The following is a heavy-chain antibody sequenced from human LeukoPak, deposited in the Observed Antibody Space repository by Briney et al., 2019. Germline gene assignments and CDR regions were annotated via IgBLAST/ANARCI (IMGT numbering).Heavy chain of an antibody. J-gene: IGHJ6*02. CDR3: ARVSGYYDSSGYYYYGMDV. CDR1: GGTFSSYA. V-gene: IGHV1-69*13. CDR2: IIPIFGTA. Sequence: SVKVSCKASGGTFSSYAISWVRQAPGQGLEWMGGIIPIFGTANYAQKFQGRVTITADESTSTAYMELSSLRSEDTAVYYCARVSGYYDSSGYYYYGMDVWGQGTTVTVSS. D-gene: IGHD3-22*01.